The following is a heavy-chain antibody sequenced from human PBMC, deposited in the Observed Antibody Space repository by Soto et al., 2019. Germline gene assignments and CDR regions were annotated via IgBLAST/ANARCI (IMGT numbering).Heavy chain of an antibody. V-gene: IGHV3-7*02. D-gene: IGHD6-13*01. CDR1: GFTFSSHW. CDR2: IKEDATEE. Sequence: EAQLVESGGGVVQPGGSLRLSCVASGFTFSSHWMSWVRQAPGKGLEWVANIKEDATEEYGVDSVKGRFTISRDNAKNSVSLQMNSLRAEDTAVYYCATHGGPAAAGLVLDFWGQGTLVTVSS. J-gene: IGHJ4*02. CDR3: ATHGGPAAAGLVLDF.